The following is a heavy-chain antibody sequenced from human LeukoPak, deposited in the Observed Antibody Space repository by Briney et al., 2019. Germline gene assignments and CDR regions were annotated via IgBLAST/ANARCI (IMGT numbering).Heavy chain of an antibody. CDR2: TYYRSKWYN. Sequence: SQTLSLTCANSGDSVSTNSSWNWIRQSPSRGLEWLGRTYYRSKWYNDYVVSVKGRINISPDTSKNQFSLHLNSVTPEDTAVYFCARGGQGDGYSADEAFDIWGQGTMVTVS. CDR1: GDSVSTNSS. J-gene: IGHJ3*02. CDR3: ARGGQGDGYSADEAFDI. D-gene: IGHD5-18*01. V-gene: IGHV6-1*01.